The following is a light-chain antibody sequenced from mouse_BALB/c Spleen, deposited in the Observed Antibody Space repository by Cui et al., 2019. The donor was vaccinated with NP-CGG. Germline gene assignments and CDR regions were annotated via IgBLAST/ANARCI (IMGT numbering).Light chain of an antibody. CDR3: ALWYSNHWV. Sequence: AVVTQESALPPSPGETVTLTCRSSTGAVTTSNYANWVQEKPDHLFTGLIGGTNNRAPGVPARFSGSLIGNKAALTITVAQTEDEAIYFCALWYSNHWVFGGGTKLTVL. CDR1: TGAVTTSNY. J-gene: IGLJ1*01. CDR2: GTN. V-gene: IGLV1*01.